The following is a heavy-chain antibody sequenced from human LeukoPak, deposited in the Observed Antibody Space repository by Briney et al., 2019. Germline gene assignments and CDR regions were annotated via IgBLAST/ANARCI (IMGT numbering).Heavy chain of an antibody. CDR3: ARGRFGEFHFDY. CDR1: GFHVSTNY. CDR2: VYIGGST. V-gene: IGHV3-53*01. Sequence: GGSLRLSCAASGFHVSTNYMSWVRQAPGRGLEWVSVVYIGGSTYYADSVKGRFTISRDDSKNTLSLQMNSLRVEDTAVYYCARGRFGEFHFDYWGQGTLVTVPS. J-gene: IGHJ4*02. D-gene: IGHD3-10*01.